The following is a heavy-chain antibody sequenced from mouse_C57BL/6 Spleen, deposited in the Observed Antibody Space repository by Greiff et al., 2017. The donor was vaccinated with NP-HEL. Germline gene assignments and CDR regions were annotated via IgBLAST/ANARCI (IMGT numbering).Heavy chain of an antibody. CDR1: GYTFTSYW. V-gene: IGHV1-55*01. D-gene: IGHD1-1*01. Sequence: VQLQQPGAELVKPGASVKMSCKASGYTFTSYWITWVKQRPGQGLEWIGDIYPGSGSTNYNEKFKSKATLTVDTSSSTAYMQLSSLTSEDSAVYYCARWTTVVASYYAMDYWGQGTSVTVSS. CDR2: IYPGSGST. J-gene: IGHJ4*01. CDR3: ARWTTVVASYYAMDY.